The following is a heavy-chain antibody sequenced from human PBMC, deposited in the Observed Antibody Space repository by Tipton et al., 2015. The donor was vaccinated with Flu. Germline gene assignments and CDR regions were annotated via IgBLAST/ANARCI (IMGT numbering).Heavy chain of an antibody. D-gene: IGHD2-2*01. CDR3: VKDRPCTGCQPMDY. CDR1: GFIFSSYD. V-gene: IGHV3-23*01. Sequence: SLRLSCAASGFIFSSYDMSWVRQAPGKGPEWVAGIGGSGTHTYYEDSVRGRFTISRDNSKNTVDLQMNSLTVEDTAKYYCVKDRPCTGCQPMDYWGQGTLVTVSS. CDR2: IGGSGTHT. J-gene: IGHJ4*02.